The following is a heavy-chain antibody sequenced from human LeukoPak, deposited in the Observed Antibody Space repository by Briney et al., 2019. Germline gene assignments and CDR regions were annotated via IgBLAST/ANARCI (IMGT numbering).Heavy chain of an antibody. J-gene: IGHJ1*01. CDR1: GGSISSGGYY. Sequence: PSETLSLTCTVSGGSISSGGYYWSWIRQPPGKGLEWIGYIYHSGSTYYNPSLKSRVTISVDRSKNQFSLKLSSVTAADTAVYYCARVLRVPTSAEYIHHWGQGTLVTVSS. D-gene: IGHD5-12*01. CDR3: ARVLRVPTSAEYIHH. CDR2: IYHSGST. V-gene: IGHV4-30-2*01.